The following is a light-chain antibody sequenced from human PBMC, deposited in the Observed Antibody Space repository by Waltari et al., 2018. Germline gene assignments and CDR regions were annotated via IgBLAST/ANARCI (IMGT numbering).Light chain of an antibody. CDR3: HQYKIWPEA. J-gene: IGKJ1*01. Sequence: EIVMTQSPATLSVSPGERATLSCTASQSISDSLGWDQQRPGQAPRRLIYGASTRATGIPARFSGTGSGTEFPLTISSLQSEDFAVYYCHQYKIWPEAFGQGTKVEIK. CDR1: QSISDS. V-gene: IGKV3D-15*01. CDR2: GAS.